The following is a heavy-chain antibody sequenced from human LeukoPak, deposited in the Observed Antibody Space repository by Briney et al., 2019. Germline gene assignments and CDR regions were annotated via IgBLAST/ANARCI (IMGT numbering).Heavy chain of an antibody. Sequence: SETLSLTCAVYGGSFSGYYWSWIRQPPGKGLEWIGEINHSGSTNYNPSLKSRVTISVDTSKNQFSLKLSSATAADTAVYYCARNRSGYYYNYYYYMDVWGKGTTVTVSS. J-gene: IGHJ6*03. CDR3: ARNRSGYYYNYYYYMDV. CDR2: INHSGST. CDR1: GGSFSGYY. D-gene: IGHD3-22*01. V-gene: IGHV4-34*01.